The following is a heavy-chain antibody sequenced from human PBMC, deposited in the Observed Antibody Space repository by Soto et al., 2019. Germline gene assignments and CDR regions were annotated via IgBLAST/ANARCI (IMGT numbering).Heavy chain of an antibody. D-gene: IGHD3-22*01. V-gene: IGHV1-18*01. Sequence: QVNLVQSGAEVKKPGASVKVSCKASGYTFTNYGITWVRQAPGQGLEWMGWISAYNGNTNYAQKLQGRGTMTTDTSTSTAYMELRSLRSDDTAVYYCARVSVVITLFRPYYVMDVWGQGTTVTVSS. CDR3: ARVSVVITLFRPYYVMDV. J-gene: IGHJ6*02. CDR2: ISAYNGNT. CDR1: GYTFTNYG.